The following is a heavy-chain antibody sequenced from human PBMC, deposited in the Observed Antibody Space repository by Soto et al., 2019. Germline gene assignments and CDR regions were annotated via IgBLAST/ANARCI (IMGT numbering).Heavy chain of an antibody. CDR1: GFTFSSYG. V-gene: IGHV3-33*01. CDR3: AREPNDFWSGSNFDY. J-gene: IGHJ4*02. D-gene: IGHD3-3*01. CDR2: IWYDGSNK. Sequence: QVQLVESGGGVVQPGRSLRLSCAASGFTFSSYGMHWVRQAPGKGLEWVAVIWYDGSNKYYADSVKGRFTISRDNSKNTLYLQMNSLRAEDTAVYYCAREPNDFWSGSNFDYWGQGTLVTVSS.